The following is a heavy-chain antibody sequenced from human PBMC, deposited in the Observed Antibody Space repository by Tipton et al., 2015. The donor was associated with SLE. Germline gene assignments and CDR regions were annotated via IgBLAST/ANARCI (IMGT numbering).Heavy chain of an antibody. J-gene: IGHJ3*02. CDR2: INHSGST. V-gene: IGHV4-34*01. D-gene: IGHD3-22*01. CDR1: GGSFSGYY. CDR3: ARDTHSSGYPHAFDI. Sequence: TLSLTCAVYGGSFSGYYWSWIRQPPGKGLEWIGEINHSGSTNYNPSLKSRVTISVDTSKNQFSQKLSSVTAADTAVYYCARDTHSSGYPHAFDIWGQGTMVTVSS.